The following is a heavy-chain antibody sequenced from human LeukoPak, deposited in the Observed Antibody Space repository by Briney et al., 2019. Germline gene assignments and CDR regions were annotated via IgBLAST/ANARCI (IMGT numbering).Heavy chain of an antibody. CDR1: GGSISSYY. CDR3: ARQGYYYDSSDAFDI. Sequence: SETLSLTCTVPGGSISSYYWSWIRQPPGKGLGWIGYIYYSGSTNYNPSLKSRVTISVDTSKNQFSLKLSSVTAADTAVYYCARQGYYYDSSDAFDIWGQGTMVTVSS. CDR2: IYYSGST. V-gene: IGHV4-59*08. D-gene: IGHD3-22*01. J-gene: IGHJ3*02.